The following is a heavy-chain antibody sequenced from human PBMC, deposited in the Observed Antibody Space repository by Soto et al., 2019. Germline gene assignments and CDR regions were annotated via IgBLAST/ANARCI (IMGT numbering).Heavy chain of an antibody. CDR3: ARDRTGCYDY. D-gene: IGHD2-2*01. V-gene: IGHV3-66*01. J-gene: IGHJ4*02. Sequence: EVQLVESGGGLVQPGGSLRLSCAASGFTVSSNYMSWVRQAPGKGLEWVSVIYSGGSTYYADSVKGRFTISRDNSKSTLYLQMNSLRSEDTAVYYCARDRTGCYDYWGQGTLVTVSS. CDR1: GFTVSSNY. CDR2: IYSGGST.